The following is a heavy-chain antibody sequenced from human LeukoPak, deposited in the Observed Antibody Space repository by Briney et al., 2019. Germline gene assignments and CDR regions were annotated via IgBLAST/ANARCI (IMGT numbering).Heavy chain of an antibody. Sequence: ASVKVSCKASGHTFSNYGISWVRQAPGLGLEWMGWTSYNGNTNYAQKFQDRVTMTTDTSTTTAYMELRSLESDDTAVYYCARHSGSGWQALGYWGQGILVTVSS. CDR2: TSYNGNT. CDR3: ARHSGSGWQALGY. D-gene: IGHD6-19*01. V-gene: IGHV1-18*04. J-gene: IGHJ4*02. CDR1: GHTFSNYG.